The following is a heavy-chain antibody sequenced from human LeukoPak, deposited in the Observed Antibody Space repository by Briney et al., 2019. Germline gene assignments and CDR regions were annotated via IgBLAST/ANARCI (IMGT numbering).Heavy chain of an antibody. J-gene: IGHJ4*02. CDR3: ASSTNWPGYFDY. CDR2: ISGSGGST. Sequence: GSLRLSCAASGFTFSSYAMSWVRQAPGKGLEWVSAISGSGGSTYYADSVKGRFTISRDDSKNTLYLQMNILRAEDTAVFYCASSTNWPGYFDYWGQGTLVTVSS. CDR1: GFTFSSYA. V-gene: IGHV3-23*01. D-gene: IGHD1-1*01.